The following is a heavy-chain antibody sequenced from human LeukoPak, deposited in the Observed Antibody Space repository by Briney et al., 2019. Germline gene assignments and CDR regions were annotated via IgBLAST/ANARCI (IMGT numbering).Heavy chain of an antibody. CDR2: ISWNSGSI. CDR1: GFTFDDYA. D-gene: IGHD3-10*01. J-gene: IGHJ6*03. Sequence: SRSLRLSCAASGFTFDDYAMHWVRQAPGKGLEWVSGISWNSGSIGYADSVKGRFTISRDNAKNSLYLQMNSLRAEDMALYYCAKGGDSDYYYYMDVWGKGTTVTVSS. V-gene: IGHV3-9*03. CDR3: AKGGDSDYYYYMDV.